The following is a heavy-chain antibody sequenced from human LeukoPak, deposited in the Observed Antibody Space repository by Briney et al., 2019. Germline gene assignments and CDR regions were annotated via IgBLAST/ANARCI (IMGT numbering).Heavy chain of an antibody. CDR2: IRSDGSNK. CDR1: GFTLGSYG. Sequence: GGSLRLSCAASGFTLGSYGMHWVRQAPGKGLEWVAFIRSDGSNKYYADSVKGRFTISRDNAKNSLYLQMDSLRAEDTAVYYCAREMEGFDYWGQGTLVTVSS. V-gene: IGHV3-30*02. J-gene: IGHJ4*02. CDR3: AREMEGFDY. D-gene: IGHD2-8*01.